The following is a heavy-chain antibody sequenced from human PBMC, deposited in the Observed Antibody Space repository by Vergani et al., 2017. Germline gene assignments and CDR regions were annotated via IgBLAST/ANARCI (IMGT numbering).Heavy chain of an antibody. D-gene: IGHD6-13*01. CDR3: AKSYSSSWYHYFDY. V-gene: IGHV3-9*01. CDR1: GFTFDDYA. CDR2: ISWNSGSI. J-gene: IGHJ4*02. Sequence: EVQLVESGGGLVQPGRSLRLSCAASGFTFDDYAMHWVRQAPGKGLEWVSGISWNSGSIGYADSVKGRFTISRDNAKNSLYLQMNSLRAEDTALYYCAKSYSSSWYHYFDYWGQGTLVTVSS.